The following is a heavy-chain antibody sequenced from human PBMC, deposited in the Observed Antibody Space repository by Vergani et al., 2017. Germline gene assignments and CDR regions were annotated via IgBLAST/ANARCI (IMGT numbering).Heavy chain of an antibody. CDR1: GGSISSSSYN. V-gene: IGHV4-39*01. Sequence: QLQLQESGPGLVKHSETLSLTCTVAGGSISSSSYNWGGIRHPPGKGLEWIGVIYYSGSPYYNPSLKSRVTISVDTSKNQFSLKLSSVTAAHTAVYYCARHGPIFGVVTEQDYYGMDVWGQGTTVTVSS. D-gene: IGHD3-3*01. CDR2: IYYSGSP. CDR3: ARHGPIFGVVTEQDYYGMDV. J-gene: IGHJ6*02.